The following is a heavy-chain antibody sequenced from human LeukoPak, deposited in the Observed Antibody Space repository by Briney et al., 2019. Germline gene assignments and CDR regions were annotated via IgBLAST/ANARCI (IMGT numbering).Heavy chain of an antibody. CDR2: VYSGGST. CDR1: GFTFSNYW. V-gene: IGHV3-53*01. CDR3: ARLGDGYNYFDY. D-gene: IGHD5-24*01. Sequence: GGSLRLSCAASGFTFSNYWMTWVRKAPGKGLEWVSSVYSGGSTYYTDSVKGRFTISRDNSKNTLYLQMNSLRADDTAVYYCARLGDGYNYFDYWGQGTLVTVSS. J-gene: IGHJ4*02.